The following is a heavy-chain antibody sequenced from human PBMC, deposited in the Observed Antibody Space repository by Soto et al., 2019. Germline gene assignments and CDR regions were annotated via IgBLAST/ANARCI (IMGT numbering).Heavy chain of an antibody. CDR3: ARATPPPYCSGGSCYATR. Sequence: GGSLRLSCAASGFTFSSYSMNWVRQAPGKGLEWVSSISSSSSYIYYADSVKGRFTISRDNAKNSLYLQMNSLRAEDTAVYYCARATPPPYCSGGSCYATRWGQGTLVTVSS. J-gene: IGHJ4*02. CDR1: GFTFSSYS. V-gene: IGHV3-21*01. D-gene: IGHD2-15*01. CDR2: ISSSSSYI.